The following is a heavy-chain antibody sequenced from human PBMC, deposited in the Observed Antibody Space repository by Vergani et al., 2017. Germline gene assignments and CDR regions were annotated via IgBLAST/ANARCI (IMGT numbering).Heavy chain of an antibody. J-gene: IGHJ6*03. D-gene: IGHD2-2*03. Sequence: QVQLVESGGGVVQHGRSLRLSCAASGFTFSSYAVHWVRQAPGKGLEWVAVISYDGSNKYFADSVKGRFTIAKDNSKNTLYLQMNSLRAEDTAVYYCARDGFMDVWGKGTTVTVSS. CDR2: ISYDGSNK. CDR1: GFTFSSYA. V-gene: IGHV3-30-3*01. CDR3: ARDGFMDV.